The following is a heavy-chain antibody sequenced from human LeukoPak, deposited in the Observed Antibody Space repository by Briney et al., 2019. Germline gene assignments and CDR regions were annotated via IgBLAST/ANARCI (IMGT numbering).Heavy chain of an antibody. CDR1: GYTFTSYG. CDR3: ARTPPQIRYFDWLLPFDY. CDR2: ISAYNGNT. J-gene: IGHJ4*02. D-gene: IGHD3-9*01. Sequence: ASVKVSCKASGYTFTSYGISWVRQAPGQGLEWMGWISAYNGNTNYAQKLQGRVTMTTDTSTSTAYMELRSLRSDDTAVYYCARTPPQIRYFDWLLPFDYWGQGTLVTVSS. V-gene: IGHV1-18*01.